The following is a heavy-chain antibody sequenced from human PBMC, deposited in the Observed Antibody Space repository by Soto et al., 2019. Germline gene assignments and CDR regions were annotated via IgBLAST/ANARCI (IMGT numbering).Heavy chain of an antibody. CDR1: GYTFTGYY. CDR3: AKDRGGYDFWSGYSHHVSDY. V-gene: IGHV1-2*04. CDR2: INPNSGGT. D-gene: IGHD3-3*01. J-gene: IGHJ4*02. Sequence: ASVKVSCKASGYTFTGYYMHWVRQAPGQGLEWMGWINPNSGGTNYAQKFQGWVTMTRDTSISTAYMELSRLRSDDTAVYYCAKDRGGYDFWSGYSHHVSDYWGQGTLVTVSS.